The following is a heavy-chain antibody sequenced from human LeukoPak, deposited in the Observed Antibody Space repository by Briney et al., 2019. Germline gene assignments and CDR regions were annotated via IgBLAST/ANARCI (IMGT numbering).Heavy chain of an antibody. CDR2: INHSGST. Sequence: SETLSLTCTVSGGSISSGDYYWSWIRQAPGKGLEWIGEINHSGSTNYNPSLKSRVTISVDTSKNQFSLKLSSVTAADTAVYYCARGNPFDPWGQGTLVTVSS. D-gene: IGHD1-14*01. CDR1: GGSISSGDYY. V-gene: IGHV4-39*07. CDR3: ARGNPFDP. J-gene: IGHJ5*02.